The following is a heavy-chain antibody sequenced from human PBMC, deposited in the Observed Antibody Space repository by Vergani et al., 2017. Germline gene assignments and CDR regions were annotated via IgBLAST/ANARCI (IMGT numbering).Heavy chain of an antibody. J-gene: IGHJ5*02. Sequence: QVQLQQWGAGLLKPSETLSLTCAVYGGSFSGYYWSWIRQPPGKGLEWIGEINHSGSTNYNPSLKSRVTISVDTSKNQFSLKLSSVTAADTAVYYCARGPXFDPWGQGTLVTVSS. CDR1: GGSFSGYY. CDR2: INHSGST. CDR3: ARGPXFDP. V-gene: IGHV4-34*01.